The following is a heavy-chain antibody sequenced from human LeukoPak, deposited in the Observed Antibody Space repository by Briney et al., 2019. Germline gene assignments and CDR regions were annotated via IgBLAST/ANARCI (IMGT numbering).Heavy chain of an antibody. V-gene: IGHV3-11*01. CDR1: GFTFSDYY. J-gene: IGHJ1*01. D-gene: IGHD3-22*01. CDR3: ARAHDSSGYSSLQR. Sequence: PGGSLRLSCAASGFTFSDYYMSWIRQAPGKGLEWVSYISSSGSTKYYADSVKGRFTISRDNAKNSLYMQMNSLRAEDTAVYYCARAHDSSGYSSLQRWGQGTLVTVSS. CDR2: ISSSGSTK.